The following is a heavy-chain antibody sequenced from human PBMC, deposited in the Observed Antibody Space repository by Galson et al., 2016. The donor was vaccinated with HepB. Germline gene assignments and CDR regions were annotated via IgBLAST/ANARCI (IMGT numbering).Heavy chain of an antibody. Sequence: SLRLSCAASGFTVSSNYMSWVRQAPGEGLEWVSVLYSDGRTDYADSVKGRFSISRDNSKNTLYLQMNSLRAEDTALYYCAKGGYYDFWTDYFISNWGQGTLVTVSS. V-gene: IGHV3-53*01. CDR1: GFTVSSNY. D-gene: IGHD3/OR15-3a*01. J-gene: IGHJ4*02. CDR2: LYSDGRT. CDR3: AKGGYYDFWTDYFISN.